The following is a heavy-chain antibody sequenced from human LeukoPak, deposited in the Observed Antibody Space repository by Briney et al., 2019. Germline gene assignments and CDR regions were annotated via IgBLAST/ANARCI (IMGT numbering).Heavy chain of an antibody. V-gene: IGHV3-23*01. Sequence: GGSLRLSCAASGFTFRNFAMTWVRQSSGKGLEWVSAISGSSDNTYYADSVKGRFALSRDNSKNTLYLQMNSLRAEDTAVYYCAKYGTSGWYAHFDFWGQGTLVTVSS. J-gene: IGHJ4*02. CDR2: ISGSSDNT. CDR3: AKYGTSGWYAHFDF. D-gene: IGHD6-19*01. CDR1: GFTFRNFA.